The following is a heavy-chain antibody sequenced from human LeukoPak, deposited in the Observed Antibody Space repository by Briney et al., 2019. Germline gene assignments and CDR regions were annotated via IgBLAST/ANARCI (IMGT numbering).Heavy chain of an antibody. CDR2: IKQDGSEK. CDR1: GGSISSYY. CDR3: ARVGIQLWLPFDY. Sequence: ETLSLTCTVSGGSISSYYWSWVRQAPGKGLEWVANIKQDGSEKYYVDSVKGRFTISRDNAKNSLYLQMNSLRAEDTAVYYCARVGIQLWLPFDYWGQGTLVTVSS. V-gene: IGHV3-7*01. D-gene: IGHD5-18*01. J-gene: IGHJ4*02.